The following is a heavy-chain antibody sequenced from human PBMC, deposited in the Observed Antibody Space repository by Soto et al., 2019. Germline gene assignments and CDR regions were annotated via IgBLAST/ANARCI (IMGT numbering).Heavy chain of an antibody. CDR2: ISASGGTA. J-gene: IGHJ5*01. CDR1: GFMFSSYA. CDR3: AKLTYPSDSTGYYYERVSGWIDS. V-gene: IGHV3-23*01. Sequence: PGGSLRLSCAASGFMFSSYAMSWVGQAPGEGLEWVSSISASGGTANLADSVEGRCTISRDNSKSTLYLQMNSLRAEDTAVYYCAKLTYPSDSTGYYYERVSGWIDSWGQGTLVTVSS. D-gene: IGHD3-22*01.